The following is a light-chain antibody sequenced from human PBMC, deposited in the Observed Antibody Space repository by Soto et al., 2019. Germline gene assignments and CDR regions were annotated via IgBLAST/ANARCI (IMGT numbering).Light chain of an antibody. J-gene: IGKJ5*01. V-gene: IGKV3-11*01. CDR1: QSVSSS. Sequence: EIVLTQSPAILSLSPGEKATLSCRASQSVSSSLAWYQQKPGQAPRLLIYDASNRATGIPARFSGSGSGTDYTLTISSLEPEDFAVYYCQQRTRWPMTFGQGTRLEIK. CDR2: DAS. CDR3: QQRTRWPMT.